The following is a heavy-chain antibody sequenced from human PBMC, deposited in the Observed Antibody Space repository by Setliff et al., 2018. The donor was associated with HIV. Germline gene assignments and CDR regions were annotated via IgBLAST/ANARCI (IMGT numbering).Heavy chain of an antibody. CDR3: ARERVVRGVVDPGTSQIFDN. V-gene: IGHV4-4*07. Sequence: SETLSLTCTVSGGSIKSYSWSWIRQPAGKGLEWIGRVCTSGDTNYNPSLQSRVAMSVDTSKNQFSLNLNSVTAADTALYYCARERVVRGVVDPGTSQIFDNWGQGILVTVS. J-gene: IGHJ4*02. D-gene: IGHD3-10*01. CDR2: VCTSGDT. CDR1: GGSIKSYS.